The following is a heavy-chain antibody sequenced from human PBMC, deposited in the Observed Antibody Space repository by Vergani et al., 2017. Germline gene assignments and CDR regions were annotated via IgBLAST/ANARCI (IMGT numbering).Heavy chain of an antibody. D-gene: IGHD6-13*01. V-gene: IGHV3-30*03. Sequence: QVQLVESGGGVVQPGRSLRLSCAASGFTFSSYGMHWVRQAPGKGLEWVAVISYDGSNKYYADSVKGRFTISRDNSKNTLYLQMNSLKTEDTAVYYCTTDLSSRRDYWGQGTLVTVSS. CDR2: ISYDGSNK. CDR3: TTDLSSRRDY. J-gene: IGHJ4*02. CDR1: GFTFSSYG.